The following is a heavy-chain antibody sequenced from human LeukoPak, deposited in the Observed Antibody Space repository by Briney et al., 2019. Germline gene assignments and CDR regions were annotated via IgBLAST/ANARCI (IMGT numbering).Heavy chain of an antibody. Sequence: GGSLRLSCAASGFTFSSYAMSWVRQAPGKGLEWVAAISGSGGSTYYADSVKGRFTISRDNSKNTLYLQMNSLRAEDTAGYYCARRAGRDGYKYRIDYWGQGTLVTVSS. CDR3: ARRAGRDGYKYRIDY. D-gene: IGHD5-24*01. CDR2: ISGSGGST. J-gene: IGHJ4*02. CDR1: GFTFSSYA. V-gene: IGHV3-23*01.